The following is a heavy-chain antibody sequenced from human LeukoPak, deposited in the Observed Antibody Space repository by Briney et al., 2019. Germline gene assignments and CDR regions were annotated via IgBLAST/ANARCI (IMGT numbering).Heavy chain of an antibody. CDR3: AKDLEVAGTGYYGMDV. Sequence: GGSLRLSCSASGFTFDDYAMPWVRQAPGKGLEWVSGISWNSGSIGYADSVEGRFTISRDNAKNSLYLQMNSLRAEDTALYYCAKDLEVAGTGYYGMDVWGQGTTVTVSS. D-gene: IGHD6-19*01. V-gene: IGHV3-9*01. CDR1: GFTFDDYA. CDR2: ISWNSGSI. J-gene: IGHJ6*02.